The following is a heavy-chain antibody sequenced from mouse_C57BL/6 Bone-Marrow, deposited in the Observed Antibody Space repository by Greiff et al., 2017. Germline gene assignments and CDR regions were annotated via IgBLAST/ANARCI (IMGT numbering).Heavy chain of an antibody. CDR1: GYTFTSYW. D-gene: IGHD1-1*01. V-gene: IGHV1-74*01. CDR3: AIGNYCGSRYWYFDV. CDR2: IHPSDSDT. Sequence: QVQLQQPGAELVKPGASVKVSCKASGYTFTSYWMHWVKQRPGQGLEWIGRIHPSDSDTNYNQKFKGKATLTVDKSSSTAYMQLSSLTSEDSAVYYCAIGNYCGSRYWYFDVWGTGTTVTVSS. J-gene: IGHJ1*03.